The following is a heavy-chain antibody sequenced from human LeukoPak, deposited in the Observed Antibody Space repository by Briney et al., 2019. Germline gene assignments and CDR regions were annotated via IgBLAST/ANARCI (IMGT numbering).Heavy chain of an antibody. V-gene: IGHV3-64*01. CDR2: ISSNGGST. J-gene: IGHJ6*03. CDR1: GFTFSSYA. CDR3: ARGASGHSSNWNFPYYYYYMDV. D-gene: IGHD1-1*01. Sequence: GGSLRLSCAASGFTFSSYAMHWVRQAPGKGLEYVSAISSNGGSTYYANSVKGRFTISRDNSKNTLYLQMGSLRAEDMAVYYCARGASGHSSNWNFPYYYYYMDVWGKGTTVTISS.